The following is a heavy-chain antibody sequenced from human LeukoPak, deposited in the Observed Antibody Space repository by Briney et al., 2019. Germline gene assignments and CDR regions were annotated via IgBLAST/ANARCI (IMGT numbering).Heavy chain of an antibody. J-gene: IGHJ2*01. Sequence: PGGSLRLSCAASGFTFSSYSMNWVRQAPGKGLEWISSISTGSTHIYYADSVKGRFTISRDNAENSVYLQLNSLRAEDTAVYYCARHFDLWGRGTLVTVSS. CDR1: GFTFSSYS. CDR2: ISTGSTHI. V-gene: IGHV3-21*01. CDR3: ARHFDL.